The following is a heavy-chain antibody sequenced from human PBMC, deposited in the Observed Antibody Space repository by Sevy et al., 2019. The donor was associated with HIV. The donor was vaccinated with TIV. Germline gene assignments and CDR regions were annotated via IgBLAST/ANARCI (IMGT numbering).Heavy chain of an antibody. CDR2: ISSSSSYI. CDR1: GFTFSSYS. J-gene: IGHJ4*02. CDR3: ARGNGARLFDY. V-gene: IGHV3-21*01. D-gene: IGHD1-26*01. Sequence: GGSLRLSCAPSGFTFSSYSMNWVRQAPGKGLEWVSSISSSSSYIYYADSVKGRFTISRDNAKNSLYLQMNSLRAEDTAVYYCARGNGARLFDYWGQGTLVTVSS.